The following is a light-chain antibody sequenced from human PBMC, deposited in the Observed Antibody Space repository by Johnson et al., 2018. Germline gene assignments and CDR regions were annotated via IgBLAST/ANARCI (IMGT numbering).Light chain of an antibody. V-gene: IGLV1-51*02. J-gene: IGLJ1*01. Sequence: QSVLTQPPSVSAAPGQKVTISCSGSSSNIGNNYVSWYQQLPGTAPKLLIYENNKRPSGIPDRFSGSKSGTSATLGITGLQTGDEADYYCGPWDSSLSAGNVVGTGTKVTVL. CDR1: SSNIGNNY. CDR3: GPWDSSLSAGNV. CDR2: ENN.